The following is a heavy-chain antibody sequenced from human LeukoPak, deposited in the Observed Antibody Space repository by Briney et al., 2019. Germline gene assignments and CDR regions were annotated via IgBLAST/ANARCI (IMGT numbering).Heavy chain of an antibody. CDR1: GYTFSNYD. CDR2: VNPKSGNT. Sequence: ASVKVSCKASGYTFSNYDINWVRQAPGQGLEWVGWVNPKSGNTDYKQKFQARVTITRDTSITTAYMELRSLTSDDTAVYFCARGLPLGYCTYGVCYPPKHFDFWGQGTLVTVSS. J-gene: IGHJ4*02. CDR3: ARGLPLGYCTYGVCYPPKHFDF. V-gene: IGHV1-8*03. D-gene: IGHD2-8*01.